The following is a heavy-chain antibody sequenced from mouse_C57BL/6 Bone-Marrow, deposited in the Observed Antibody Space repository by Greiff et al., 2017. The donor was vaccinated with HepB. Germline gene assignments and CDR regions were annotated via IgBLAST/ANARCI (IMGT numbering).Heavy chain of an antibody. J-gene: IGHJ2*01. CDR3: ARDLDSSGYGDY. Sequence: VHLVESGAELAKPGASVKLSCKASGYTFTSYWMHWVKQRPGQGLEWIGYINPSSGYTKYNQKFKDKATLTADKSSSTAYMQLSSLTYEDSAVYYGARDLDSSGYGDYWGEGTTLTISS. CDR2: INPSSGYT. V-gene: IGHV1-7*01. D-gene: IGHD3-2*02. CDR1: GYTFTSYW.